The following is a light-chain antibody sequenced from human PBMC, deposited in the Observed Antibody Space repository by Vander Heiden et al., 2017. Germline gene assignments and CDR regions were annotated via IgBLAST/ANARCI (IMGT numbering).Light chain of an antibody. J-gene: IGKJ1*01. CDR2: AAA. Sequence: DSQNTQSPSPLSASVGDRVTIICRASQRISRHFNWYQQKSGKSPKLLIYAAARSQSGVPSRFSGSGSGTDFTFSISSLQPEDFATYYGQQSYSTPWTFGQGTKVEIK. CDR1: QRISRH. CDR3: QQSYSTPWT. V-gene: IGKV1-39*01.